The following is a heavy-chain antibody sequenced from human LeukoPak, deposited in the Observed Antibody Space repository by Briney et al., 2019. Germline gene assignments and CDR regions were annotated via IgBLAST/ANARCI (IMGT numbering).Heavy chain of an antibody. CDR2: IYYSGST. D-gene: IGHD5-24*01. CDR1: GGSISSDY. V-gene: IGHV4-59*08. CDR3: ASAVDMYYFDY. J-gene: IGHJ4*02. Sequence: SETLSLTCTGSGGSISSDYWSWIRLPPGKGLEWIGYIYYSGSTNYNPSPKSRVTMSVDTSKNQFSLKLSSVTAADTAVYYCASAVDMYYFDYWGQGTLVTVSS.